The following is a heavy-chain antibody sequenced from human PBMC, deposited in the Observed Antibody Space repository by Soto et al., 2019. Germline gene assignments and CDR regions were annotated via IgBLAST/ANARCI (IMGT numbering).Heavy chain of an antibody. J-gene: IGHJ2*01. CDR3: AKATGAIAYCVGACPMYWYFDL. V-gene: IGHV3-23*01. Sequence: EVQLLESGGGLVQPGGSLGLSCAASGFTFSSYAMSWVRQAPGKGLECVSVLSGSDGSTYYADPVKGRFTISRDNSKNTLYLQMNSLRAEDTAVYYCAKATGAIAYCVGACPMYWYFDLWGRGTLVTVSS. CDR1: GFTFSSYA. CDR2: LSGSDGST. D-gene: IGHD2-21*01.